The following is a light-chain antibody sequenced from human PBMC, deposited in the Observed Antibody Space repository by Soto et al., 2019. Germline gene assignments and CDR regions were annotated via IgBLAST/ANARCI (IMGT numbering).Light chain of an antibody. CDR2: DAS. CDR1: QSVSFY. Sequence: EIVLTQSPATLSLSPGERATLSCRASQSVSFYLAWYQQKPGQAPRLLIYDASNRATGIPARFSGSGSGTDFTLTISSLEPEDFAVYYCQQRSNWPPALTFGGGTKVDI. J-gene: IGKJ4*01. CDR3: QQRSNWPPALT. V-gene: IGKV3-11*01.